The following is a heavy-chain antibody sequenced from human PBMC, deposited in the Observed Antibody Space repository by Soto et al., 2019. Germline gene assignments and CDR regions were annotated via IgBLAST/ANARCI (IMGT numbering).Heavy chain of an antibody. CDR2: ISAYNGNT. V-gene: IGHV1-18*01. J-gene: IGHJ3*02. D-gene: IGHD4-4*01. CDR3: ARPVTSPDHLDI. Sequence: ASVKVSCKASGYTFTSYAISWVRQAPGQGLEWMGWISAYNGNTNYAQKFQGRVTMTTDTSTSTAYMELRSLRSDDTALYYCARPVTSPDHLDIWGQGTMVTVSS. CDR1: GYTFTSYA.